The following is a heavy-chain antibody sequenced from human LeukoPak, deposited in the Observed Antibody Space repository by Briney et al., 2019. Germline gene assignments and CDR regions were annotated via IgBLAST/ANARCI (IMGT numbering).Heavy chain of an antibody. D-gene: IGHD6-13*01. V-gene: IGHV5-51*01. CDR2: FYPGDSDT. CDR3: AKTAASTGRHYFDD. Sequence: GESLKISCKGSGFSFTSYWIGWGRQMPGKGLEWMGIFYPGDSDTRYSPSFQGQVTFSADKSISTAYLQWSSLKASDTATYYCAKTAASTGRHYFDDWGQGTLVTVSS. J-gene: IGHJ4*02. CDR1: GFSFTSYW.